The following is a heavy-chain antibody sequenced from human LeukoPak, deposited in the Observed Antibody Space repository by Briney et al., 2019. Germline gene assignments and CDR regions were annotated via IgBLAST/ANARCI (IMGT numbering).Heavy chain of an antibody. D-gene: IGHD2-21*02. CDR2: IFYSGST. Sequence: SETLSLTCTVSGGSISSYSWSWIRQPPGKGLEWIGYIFYSGSTNYNPSLKSRVTISVDTSKNQFSLKLSSVTAADTAVFYCARLCGGDCYSPSDAFDIWGQGTVVTVSS. J-gene: IGHJ3*02. CDR1: GGSISSYS. CDR3: ARLCGGDCYSPSDAFDI. V-gene: IGHV4-59*01.